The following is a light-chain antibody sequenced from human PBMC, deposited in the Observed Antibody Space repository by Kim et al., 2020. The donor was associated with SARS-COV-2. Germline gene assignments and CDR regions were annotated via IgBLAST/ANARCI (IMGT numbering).Light chain of an antibody. CDR2: YDS. V-gene: IGLV3-21*04. CDR1: SIGSKG. CDR3: QVWDSSSDHRVV. J-gene: IGLJ2*01. Sequence: GKTARVSCGGNSIGSKGVHWYQKKSGQAPVLVIYYDSDRPSGIPERFSGSNSGNTATLTISRVEAGDEADYYCQVWDSSSDHRVVFGGGTQLTVL.